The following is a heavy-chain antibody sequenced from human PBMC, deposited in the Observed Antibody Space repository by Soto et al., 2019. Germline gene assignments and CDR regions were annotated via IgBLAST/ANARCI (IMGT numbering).Heavy chain of an antibody. Sequence: GGSLRLSCAASGFTFSSYWMSWVRQAPGKGLEWVANIKQDGSEKYYVDSVKGRFTISRDNAKNSLYLQMNSLRAEDTAVDYCASSMVKRAFDSWGQGTMVTVSS. D-gene: IGHD2-8*01. CDR1: GFTFSSYW. J-gene: IGHJ3*02. CDR2: IKQDGSEK. CDR3: ASSMVKRAFDS. V-gene: IGHV3-7*01.